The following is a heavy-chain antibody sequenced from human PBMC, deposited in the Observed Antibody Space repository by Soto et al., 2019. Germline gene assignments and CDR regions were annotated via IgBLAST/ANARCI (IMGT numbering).Heavy chain of an antibody. J-gene: IGHJ4*02. CDR2: ITPILDTT. CDR1: GDTFSSSYT. CDR3: AKTPPRTTATAYYFDY. V-gene: IGHV1-69*16. D-gene: IGHD4-17*01. Sequence: QVQLVQSGAEVKKPGSSVKVSCKASGDTFSSSYTISWVRLAPGQGLEWMGGITPILDTTHYAQKFQDRVTITADESTNTDYMELSSLRSDVTAVYYCAKTPPRTTATAYYFDYWGPGTLVTVSS.